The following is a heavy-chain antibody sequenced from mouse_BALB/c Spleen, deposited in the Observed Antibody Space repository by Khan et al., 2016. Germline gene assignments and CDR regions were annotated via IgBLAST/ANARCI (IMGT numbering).Heavy chain of an antibody. CDR2: INPDSSPI. CDR3: ARLHYYGRFAY. V-gene: IGHV4-1*02. D-gene: IGHD1-2*01. Sequence: EVKLLESGGGLVQPGGSLKLSCAASGFDFSRYWMSWVRQAPGKGLEWIGEINPDSSPINYTPSLKDKFIISRDKAKNTLYLQMSKGRSEDTALYYRARLHYYGRFAYWGQGTLVTVSA. CDR1: GFDFSRYW. J-gene: IGHJ3*01.